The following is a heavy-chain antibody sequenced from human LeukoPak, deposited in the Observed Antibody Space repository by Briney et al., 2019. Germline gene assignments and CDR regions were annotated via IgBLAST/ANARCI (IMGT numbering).Heavy chain of an antibody. V-gene: IGHV1-2*02. J-gene: IGHJ3*02. CDR2: INPNSGGT. D-gene: IGHD2-15*01. CDR3: ARGVVVVAATSDAFDI. Sequence: ASVKVSCKASGYTFTGYHMHWVRQAPGQGLEWMGWINPNSGGTNYAQKFQGRVTMTRDTSISTAYMELSRLRSDDTAVYYCARGVVVVAATSDAFDIWGQGTMVTVSS. CDR1: GYTFTGYH.